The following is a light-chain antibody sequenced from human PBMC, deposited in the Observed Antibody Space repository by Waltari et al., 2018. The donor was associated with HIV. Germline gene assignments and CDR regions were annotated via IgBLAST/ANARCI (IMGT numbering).Light chain of an antibody. V-gene: IGKV3-15*01. CDR2: RAS. J-gene: IGKJ2*01. CDR3: QQYHNWPPYT. Sequence: IVMTQSPATLSVSAGERVTLSCRASQSVSINVAWYQQRPGQGPRLLIYRASTRATNVPARFSGGGSGTEFTLSISSLQSEDFAVYYCQQYHNWPPYTFGQGTKLELK. CDR1: QSVSIN.